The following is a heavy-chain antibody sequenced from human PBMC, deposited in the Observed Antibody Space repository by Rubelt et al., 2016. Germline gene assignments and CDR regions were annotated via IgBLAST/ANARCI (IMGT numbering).Heavy chain of an antibody. CDR3: ARRLYYYDSSGHLGWFDP. D-gene: IGHD3-22*01. CDR1: GGSIITTSHY. J-gene: IGHJ5*02. Sequence: QLQLQESGPGLVKPSETLSLTCTVSGGSIITTSHYWGWIRQPPGKGLEWIGTFYYSGGTYYNPSFSIRVTISVATSTNQFSLKLNSVTVADTAIYYCARRLYYYDSSGHLGWFDPWGPGTLVTVSS. CDR2: FYYSGGT. V-gene: IGHV4-39*07.